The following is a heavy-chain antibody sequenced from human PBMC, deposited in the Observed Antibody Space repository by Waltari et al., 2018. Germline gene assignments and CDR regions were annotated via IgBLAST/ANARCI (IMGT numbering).Heavy chain of an antibody. V-gene: IGHV4-39*01. D-gene: IGHD2-8*02. CDR1: GGSISSYNYF. CDR2: IFHSGST. CDR3: ATGGRPDY. J-gene: IGHJ4*02. Sequence: QLQLQESGPGLVKPSETLSLTCTVSGGSISSYNYFWGWIRQPPGKGLEWIGNIFHSGSTYYNPSLKSRVTISVDTSKNQFSLKLSSVTAADTAVYYCATGGRPDYWGQGTLVTVS.